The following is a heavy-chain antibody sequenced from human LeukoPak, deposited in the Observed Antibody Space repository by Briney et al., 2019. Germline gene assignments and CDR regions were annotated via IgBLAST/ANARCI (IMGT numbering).Heavy chain of an antibody. J-gene: IGHJ4*02. Sequence: SETLSLTCTVSGGSTSSYYWGWIRQPPGKGLEWIGYIYYIGITNFNPSLKSRVTISVDTSNNQFSLKLTSVTAADTAVYYCARRWGRGYYFDLWGQGTLVTVSS. CDR3: ARRWGRGYYFDL. CDR2: IYYIGIT. D-gene: IGHD3-22*01. V-gene: IGHV4-59*08. CDR1: GGSTSSYY.